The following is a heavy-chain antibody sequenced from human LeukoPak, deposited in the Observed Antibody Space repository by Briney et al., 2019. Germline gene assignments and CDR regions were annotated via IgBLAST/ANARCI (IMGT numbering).Heavy chain of an antibody. CDR3: ARGLSGYDSYYYYYYMDV. D-gene: IGHD5-12*01. CDR1: GGSISSGSFY. CDR2: IYTSGST. J-gene: IGHJ6*03. Sequence: SETLSLTCTVSGGSISSGSFYWSWIRQPAGKGLEWIGRIYTSGSTNYNPSLKSQVTILVDTSKNQFSLNLRSVTAADTALYYCARGLSGYDSYYYYYYMDVWGKGTTVSVSS. V-gene: IGHV4-61*02.